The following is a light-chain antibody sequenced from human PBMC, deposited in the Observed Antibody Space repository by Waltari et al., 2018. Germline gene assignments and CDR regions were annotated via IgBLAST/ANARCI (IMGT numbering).Light chain of an antibody. CDR3: AAWDDSLSALV. Sequence: QSVLPQAPSTSGTPGQRITISCSGGTSHTGSHYLSWYQHLPGAAPKLLIGRDDHRPSGVPDRISGSKSGTSASLAISGLRSEDEADYYCAAWDDSLSALVFGGGTKLTVL. V-gene: IGLV1-47*01. CDR2: RDD. J-gene: IGLJ3*02. CDR1: TSHTGSHY.